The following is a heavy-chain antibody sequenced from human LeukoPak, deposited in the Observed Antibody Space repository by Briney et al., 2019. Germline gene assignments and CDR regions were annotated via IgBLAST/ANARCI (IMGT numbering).Heavy chain of an antibody. D-gene: IGHD3-3*02. CDR1: GYSISSGYY. CDR3: AKARHLGFDY. CDR2: IYHSGST. J-gene: IGHJ4*02. Sequence: SETLSLTCTVSGYSISSGYYWGWIRQPPGKGLEWIGSIYHSGSTYYNPSLKSRVTISVDTSKNQFSLKLSSVTAADTAVYYCAKARHLGFDYWGQGTLVTVSS. V-gene: IGHV4-38-2*02.